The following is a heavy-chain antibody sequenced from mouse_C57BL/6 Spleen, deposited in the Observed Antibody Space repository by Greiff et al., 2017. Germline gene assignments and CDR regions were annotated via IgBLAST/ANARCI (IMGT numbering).Heavy chain of an antibody. CDR3: ARISSGYGYAMDY. V-gene: IGHV1-82*01. J-gene: IGHJ4*01. Sequence: QVKLMESGPELVKPGASVKISCKASGYAFSSSWMNWVKQRPGKGLEWIGRIYPGDGDTNYNGKFKGKATLTADKSSSTAYMQLSSLTSEDSAVYFCARISSGYGYAMDYWGQGTSVTVSS. CDR1: GYAFSSSW. D-gene: IGHD3-2*02. CDR2: IYPGDGDT.